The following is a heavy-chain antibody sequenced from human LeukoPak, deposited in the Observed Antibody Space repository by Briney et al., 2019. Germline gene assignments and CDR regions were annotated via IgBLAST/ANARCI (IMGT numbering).Heavy chain of an antibody. Sequence: GGSLRLSCAASGFTFSSYAMSWVRQAPGKGLEWVSAISGSGGSTYYADSVKGRFTISRDNSKSTLYLQMNSLRAEDTAVYYCAVQLWSWGAFDYWGQGTLVTVPS. D-gene: IGHD5-18*01. V-gene: IGHV3-23*01. J-gene: IGHJ4*02. CDR1: GFTFSSYA. CDR2: ISGSGGST. CDR3: AVQLWSWGAFDY.